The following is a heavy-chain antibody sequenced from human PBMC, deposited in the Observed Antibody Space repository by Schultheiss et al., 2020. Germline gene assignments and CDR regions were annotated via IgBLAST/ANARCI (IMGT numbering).Heavy chain of an antibody. CDR3: AKGLLGSGYRKPYYYYGMDV. D-gene: IGHD3-3*01. CDR2: ILSDGTKQ. V-gene: IGHV3-30*17. J-gene: IGHJ6*02. CDR1: GFTFSDHA. Sequence: GGSLRLSCVASGFTFSDHAMHWVRQAPGKGPEWVAVILSDGTKQYYAGSVRGRFTISRDTSKNTLHLQMDGLRTEDTAVYYCAKGLLGSGYRKPYYYYGMDVWGQGTTVTVSS.